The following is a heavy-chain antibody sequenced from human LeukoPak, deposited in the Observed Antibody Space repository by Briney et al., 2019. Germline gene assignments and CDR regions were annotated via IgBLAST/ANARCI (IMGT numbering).Heavy chain of an antibody. D-gene: IGHD3-22*01. V-gene: IGHV3-23*01. J-gene: IGHJ4*02. CDR1: GFTFSSYA. CDR2: ISGSGGST. CDR3: AKGDYYDSSGLY. Sequence: GGSLRLSCAASGFTFSSYAMSWVRQAPGKGLEWVSAISGSGGSTYYAGSVKGRFTISRDNSKNTLYLQMNSLRAEDTAVYYCAKGDYYDSSGLYWGQGTLVTVSS.